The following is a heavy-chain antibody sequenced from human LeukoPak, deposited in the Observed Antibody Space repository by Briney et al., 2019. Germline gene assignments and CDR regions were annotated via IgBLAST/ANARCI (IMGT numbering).Heavy chain of an antibody. J-gene: IGHJ6*02. D-gene: IGHD2-15*01. CDR3: ARVRDCSGGSCSYYYYGMDV. CDR1: GYTFTSYA. V-gene: IGHV7-4-1*02. CDR2: INTNTGNP. Sequence: ASVKVFCKASGYTFTSYAMNWVRQAPGQGLEWMGWINTNTGNPTYAQGFTGRFVFSLDTSVSTAYLQISSLKAEDTAVYYCARVRDCSGGSCSYYYYGMDVWGQGTTVTVSS.